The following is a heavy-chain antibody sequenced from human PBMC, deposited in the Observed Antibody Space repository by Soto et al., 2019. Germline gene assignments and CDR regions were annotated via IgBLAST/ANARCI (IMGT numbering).Heavy chain of an antibody. CDR1: GFTFGDYW. V-gene: IGHV3-7*05. D-gene: IGHD3-10*01. Sequence: EVQLVESGGGLVQPGGSLRLSCGVSGFTFGDYWMTWVRQAPGKGLEWVANMNQDGNERFYVDSVKGRFTISRDNAKNSLYLQINSLRAEDTAVYYCASLRISYAVDVWGQGTTVTLSS. CDR3: ASLRISYAVDV. J-gene: IGHJ6*02. CDR2: MNQDGNER.